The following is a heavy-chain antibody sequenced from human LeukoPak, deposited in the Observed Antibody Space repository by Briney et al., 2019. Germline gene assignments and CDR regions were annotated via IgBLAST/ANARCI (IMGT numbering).Heavy chain of an antibody. Sequence: GGSLRLSCTVSGIKFRYWMSWVRQAPGKGVEWVANINQDGNRENYVDSVKGRFSISRDNAKNSLFLQMHSLRAEDTAVYYCATTFPYCSDGTCALGGQGTLVTVSS. D-gene: IGHD2-15*01. CDR3: ATTFPYCSDGTCAL. CDR2: INQDGNRE. CDR1: GIKFRYW. J-gene: IGHJ4*02. V-gene: IGHV3-7*01.